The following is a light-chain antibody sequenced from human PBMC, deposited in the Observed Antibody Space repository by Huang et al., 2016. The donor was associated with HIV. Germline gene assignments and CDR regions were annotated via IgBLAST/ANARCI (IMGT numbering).Light chain of an antibody. V-gene: IGKV4-1*01. CDR2: WSS. Sequence: DIVMAQSPVSLAVSLGERVTLTCRSSQSVFSTSTNKDYLAWFQQKPVQPPTLLLFWSSTREVGVPDRFSGSWSGTHFTLTSANLEADDAAIYYCQQYYASPQTFGQGTRV. CDR1: QSVFSTSTNKDY. CDR3: QQYYASPQT. J-gene: IGKJ1*01.